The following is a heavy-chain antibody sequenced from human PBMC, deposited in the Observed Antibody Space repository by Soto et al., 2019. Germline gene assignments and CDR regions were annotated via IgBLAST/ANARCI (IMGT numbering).Heavy chain of an antibody. CDR1: GGSISSSSYY. D-gene: IGHD1-26*01. CDR2: IYYSGST. CDR3: ARHEGGASGSLYY. Sequence: PSETLSLTCTVSGGSISSSSYYWGWIRQPPGKGLEWIGSIYYSGSTYYNPSLKSRVTISVDTSKNQFSLKLSSVTAADTAVYYCARHEGGASGSLYYWGQGTLVTVSS. V-gene: IGHV4-39*01. J-gene: IGHJ4*02.